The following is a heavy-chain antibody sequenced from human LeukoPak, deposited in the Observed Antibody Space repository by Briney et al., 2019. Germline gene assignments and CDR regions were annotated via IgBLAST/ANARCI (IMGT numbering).Heavy chain of an antibody. CDR3: AKAPVTSCRGAFCYPFDY. CDR2: ISSSSSYI. Sequence: GGSLRLSCAASGFTFSSYSMNWVRQAPGKGLEWVSSISSSSSYIYYADSVKGRFTISRDNARNSLYLQMNSLRAEDAAVYYCAKAPVTSCRGAFCYPFDYWGQGTLVTVSS. J-gene: IGHJ4*02. CDR1: GFTFSSYS. D-gene: IGHD2-15*01. V-gene: IGHV3-21*04.